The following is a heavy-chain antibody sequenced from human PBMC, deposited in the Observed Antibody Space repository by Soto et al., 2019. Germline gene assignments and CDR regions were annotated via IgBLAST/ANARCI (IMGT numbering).Heavy chain of an antibody. V-gene: IGHV4-34*01. J-gene: IGHJ4*02. Sequence: QVQLQQWGAGLLKPSETLSLTCAVYGGSFSGYYWSWIRQPPGKGLEWIGEINHSGSTNYNPSLKSRVTILVDTSKNQFSLKLSSVTAADTAVYYCAFYDSSGYYPGFDYWGQGTLVTVSS. CDR3: AFYDSSGYYPGFDY. CDR1: GGSFSGYY. CDR2: INHSGST. D-gene: IGHD3-22*01.